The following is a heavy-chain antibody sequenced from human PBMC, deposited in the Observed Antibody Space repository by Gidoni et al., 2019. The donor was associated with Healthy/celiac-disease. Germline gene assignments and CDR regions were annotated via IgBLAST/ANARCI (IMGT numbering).Heavy chain of an antibody. CDR2: IWYDGSNK. J-gene: IGHJ4*02. V-gene: IGHV3-33*01. CDR1: GFTFSSYG. Sequence: QVQLVESGGGVVQPGRSLRLSCAASGFTFSSYGMHWVRQAPGKGLEWVAVIWYDGSNKYYADSVKGRFTISRDNSKNTLYLQMNSLRAEDTAVYYCARELAVAGTAPGYWGQGTLVTVSS. CDR3: ARELAVAGTAPGY. D-gene: IGHD6-19*01.